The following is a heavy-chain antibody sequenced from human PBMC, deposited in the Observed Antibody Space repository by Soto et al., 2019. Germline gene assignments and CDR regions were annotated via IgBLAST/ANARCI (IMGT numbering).Heavy chain of an antibody. D-gene: IGHD3-9*01. V-gene: IGHV4-59*08. CDR1: GGSISSYY. Sequence: PSETLSLTCTVSGGSISSYYWSWIRQPPGKGLEWIGYIYYSGSTNYNPSLKSRVTISVDTSKNQFSLKLSSVTAADTAVYYCARHDILTGYPYFDYWGQGTLVTVS. J-gene: IGHJ4*02. CDR2: IYYSGST. CDR3: ARHDILTGYPYFDY.